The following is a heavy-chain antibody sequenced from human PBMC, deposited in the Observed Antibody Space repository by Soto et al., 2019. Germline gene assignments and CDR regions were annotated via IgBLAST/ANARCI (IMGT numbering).Heavy chain of an antibody. D-gene: IGHD2-15*01. Sequence: ASVKVSCKASGYTFTSYDINWVRQATGQGLEWMGWMNPNSGNTGYAQKFQGRVTMTRNTSISTAYMELSSLRSEDTAVYYCASCGSLDPPDDAFDICGQGTMDTVSS. J-gene: IGHJ3*02. CDR2: MNPNSGNT. CDR1: GYTFTSYD. V-gene: IGHV1-8*01. CDR3: ASCGSLDPPDDAFDI.